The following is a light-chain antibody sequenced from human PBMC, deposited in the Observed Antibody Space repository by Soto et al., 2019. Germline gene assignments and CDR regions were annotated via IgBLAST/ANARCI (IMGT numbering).Light chain of an antibody. Sequence: QSALTQPASVSGSPGQSITISCTGTSSDVGGYHYVSWYQQHPGKAPKLMIYEVSNRPSGVSNRFSGSKSGNTASLTISGLQAEDEADYCCSSYTSSSTRVFGTGTKLTV. V-gene: IGLV2-14*01. CDR1: SSDVGGYHY. CDR3: SSYTSSSTRV. CDR2: EVS. J-gene: IGLJ1*01.